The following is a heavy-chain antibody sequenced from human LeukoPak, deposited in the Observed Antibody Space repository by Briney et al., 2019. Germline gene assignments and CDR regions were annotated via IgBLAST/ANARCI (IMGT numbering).Heavy chain of an antibody. V-gene: IGHV3-11*01. CDR1: GFTFSDYY. CDR2: ISSSGSTI. CDR3: ARVYIAAAGSEYFQH. D-gene: IGHD6-13*01. J-gene: IGHJ1*01. Sequence: GGSLRLSCAASGFTFSDYYMSWIRQAPGKGLEWVSYISSSGSTIYYADSVKGRFTISRDNAKNSLYLQMNSLRAEDTAVYYCARVYIAAAGSEYFQHWGQGTLVTVSS.